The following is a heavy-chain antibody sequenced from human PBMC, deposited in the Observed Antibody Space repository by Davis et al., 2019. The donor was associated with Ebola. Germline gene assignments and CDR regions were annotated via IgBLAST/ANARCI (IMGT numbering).Heavy chain of an antibody. Sequence: SETLSLTCAVSGGSISSGGYSWSWIRQPPGKGLEWIGNSHYGGSTYYNPSLKSRLTTSLDTSQNQFFLKLSSVTSADTAVYFCARVQLAYYYDSSGYWGQYYFDNWGQGTLVTVSS. CDR3: ARVQLAYYYDSSGYWGQYYFDN. J-gene: IGHJ4*02. V-gene: IGHV4-30-4*08. D-gene: IGHD3-22*01. CDR2: SHYGGST. CDR1: GGSISSGGYS.